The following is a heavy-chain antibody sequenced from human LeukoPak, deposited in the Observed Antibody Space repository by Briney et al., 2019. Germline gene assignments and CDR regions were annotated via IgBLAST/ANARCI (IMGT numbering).Heavy chain of an antibody. CDR1: GYTFTSYG. CDR2: INPNSGGT. J-gene: IGHJ6*03. CDR3: ARDASGYSSSWYQFYYYYYMDV. V-gene: IGHV1-2*02. Sequence: ASVKVSRKASGYTFTSYGIIWVRQAPGQGLEWMGWINPNSGGTNYAQKFQGRVTMTRDTSISTAYMELSRLRSDDTAVYYCARDASGYSSSWYQFYYYYYMDVWGKGTTVTVSS. D-gene: IGHD6-13*01.